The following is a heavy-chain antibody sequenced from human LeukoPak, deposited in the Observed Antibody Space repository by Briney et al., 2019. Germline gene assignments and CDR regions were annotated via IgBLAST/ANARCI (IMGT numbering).Heavy chain of an antibody. D-gene: IGHD3-10*01. J-gene: IGHJ6*02. Sequence: GASVKVSRKASGYTFTSYGISWVRQAPGQGLEWMGWISAYNGNTNYAQKLQGRVTMTTDTSTSTAYMELRSLRSDDTAVYYCARATYYYGSGSHYGMDVWGQGTTVTVSS. CDR1: GYTFTSYG. V-gene: IGHV1-18*01. CDR3: ARATYYYGSGSHYGMDV. CDR2: ISAYNGNT.